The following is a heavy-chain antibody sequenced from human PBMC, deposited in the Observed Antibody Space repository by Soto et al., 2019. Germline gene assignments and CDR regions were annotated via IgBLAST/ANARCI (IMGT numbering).Heavy chain of an antibody. CDR3: ARAPDDSSGYYSS. V-gene: IGHV3-48*02. CDR1: GFTFSSYS. Sequence: EVQLVESGGGLVQPGGSLRLSCAASGFTFSSYSMNWVRQAPGKGPEWVSYISSSSSTIYYADSVKGRFTISRDNAKNSLYLQMNSLRDEDTAVYYCARAPDDSSGYYSSWGQGTLVTVSS. CDR2: ISSSSSTI. J-gene: IGHJ4*02. D-gene: IGHD3-22*01.